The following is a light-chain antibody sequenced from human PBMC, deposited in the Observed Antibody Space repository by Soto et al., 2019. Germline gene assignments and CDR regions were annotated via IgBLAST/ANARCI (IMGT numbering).Light chain of an antibody. CDR2: GAS. Sequence: FHMTQSPSTLSASVGGRVTITFRASQSIINWLAWYQQKPGKAPKLLIYGASSLESGVPSRFSGSGSGTEFTLTISSLQPDDFATYYCQQYNSVSLLTFGGGTKVDIK. CDR3: QQYNSVSLLT. CDR1: QSIINW. V-gene: IGKV1-5*01. J-gene: IGKJ4*01.